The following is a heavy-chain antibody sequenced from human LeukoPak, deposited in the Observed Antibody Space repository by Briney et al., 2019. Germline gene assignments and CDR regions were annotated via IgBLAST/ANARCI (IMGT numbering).Heavy chain of an antibody. CDR2: INHIGST. V-gene: IGHV4-34*01. J-gene: IGHJ1*01. CDR3: ARGRVNTDMVLRPGFQH. CDR1: GGSFSGYY. D-gene: IGHD5-18*01. Sequence: SQTLSLTCAVYGGSFSGYYWSWIRQPPGKGLEWIGEINHIGSTNYNPYLKSRVTISVDTSKNQFSLKLSSVTAADTAVYYCARGRVNTDMVLRPGFQHWGQGTLVTVSS.